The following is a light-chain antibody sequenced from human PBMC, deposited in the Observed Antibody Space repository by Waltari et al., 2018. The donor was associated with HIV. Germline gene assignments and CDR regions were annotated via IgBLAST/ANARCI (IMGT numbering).Light chain of an antibody. V-gene: IGKV3-20*01. Sequence: GERATLSCRASRAVPYNYVAWYQHKSGQAPTLLIYRASSRATGVPDRFSGSGSGTDFTLTISRLEPEDFAMYYCQQYADSYTFGQGTKLEI. CDR1: RAVPYNY. CDR3: QQYADSYT. J-gene: IGKJ2*01. CDR2: RAS.